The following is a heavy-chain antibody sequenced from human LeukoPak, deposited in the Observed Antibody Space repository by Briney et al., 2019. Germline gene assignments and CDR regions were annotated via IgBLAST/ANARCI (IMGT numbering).Heavy chain of an antibody. D-gene: IGHD3-3*01. CDR2: IYYSGGT. CDR3: ARHNYDFWSGTYYYYYGMDV. J-gene: IGHJ6*02. Sequence: SETLSLTCTVSGGSISSSSYYWGWIRQPPGKGLEWIGSIYYSGGTNYNPSLKSRVTISVDTSKNQFSLKLSSVTAADTAVYYCARHNYDFWSGTYYYYYGMDVWGQGTTVTVSS. V-gene: IGHV4-39*07. CDR1: GGSISSSSYY.